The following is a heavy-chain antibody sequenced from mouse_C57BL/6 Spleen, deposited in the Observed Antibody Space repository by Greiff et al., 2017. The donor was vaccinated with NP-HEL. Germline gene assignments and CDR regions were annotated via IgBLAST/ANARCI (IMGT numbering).Heavy chain of an antibody. J-gene: IGHJ1*03. Sequence: QVQLQQPGAELVRPGTSVKLSCKASGYTFTSYWMHWVKQRPGQGLEWIGVIDPSDSYTNYNQKFKGKATLTVDTSSSTAYMQLSSLTSEDSAVYYCARKGSLRPLDVWGTGTTVTVSS. V-gene: IGHV1-59*01. CDR1: GYTFTSYW. CDR2: IDPSDSYT. D-gene: IGHD1-2*01. CDR3: ARKGSLRPLDV.